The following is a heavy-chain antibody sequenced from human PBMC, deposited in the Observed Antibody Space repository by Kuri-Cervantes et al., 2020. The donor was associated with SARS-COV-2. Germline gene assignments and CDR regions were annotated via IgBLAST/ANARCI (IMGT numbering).Heavy chain of an antibody. Sequence: ESLKISCTVSGGSVSSGSYYWSWIRQPPGKGLEWIGYIYYSGSTNYNPSLKSRVTISVDTSKNQFSLKLSSVTAADTAVYYCARTPATFLYWFDPWGQGTLVTVSS. J-gene: IGHJ5*01. V-gene: IGHV4-61*01. CDR1: GGSVSSGSYY. D-gene: IGHD2-2*01. CDR2: IYYSGST. CDR3: ARTPATFLYWFDP.